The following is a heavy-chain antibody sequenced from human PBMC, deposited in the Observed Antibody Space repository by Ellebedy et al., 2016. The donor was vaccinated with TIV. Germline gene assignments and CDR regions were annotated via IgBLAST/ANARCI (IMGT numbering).Heavy chain of an antibody. V-gene: IGHV3-21*05. J-gene: IGHJ6*02. Sequence: GESLKISCAASGFTFSNYGMNWVRQAPGKGLEWVSHVSESSRAIYYADSVKGRFTTSRDNAKNSLYLQMNSLRAEDTAVYYCARILVPAAIHYGMDVWGQGTTVTVSS. CDR1: GFTFSNYG. D-gene: IGHD2-2*01. CDR3: ARILVPAAIHYGMDV. CDR2: VSESSRAI.